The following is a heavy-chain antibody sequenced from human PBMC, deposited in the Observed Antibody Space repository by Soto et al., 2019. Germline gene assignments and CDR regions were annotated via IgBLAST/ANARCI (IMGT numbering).Heavy chain of an antibody. D-gene: IGHD3-16*01. V-gene: IGHV1-69*01. CDR2: IIPIFGTA. J-gene: IGHJ4*02. CDR1: GGTFSSYA. CDR3: ARGGGLGPRGGSHVLY. Sequence: QVQLVQSGAEVKKPGSSVKVSCKASGGTFSSYAISWVRQAPGQGLEWMGGIIPIFGTANYAQKFQGRVTITADQATPTAYMELRSLRSQDTDVYDCARGGGLGPRGGSHVLYWGQGTLVTVSS.